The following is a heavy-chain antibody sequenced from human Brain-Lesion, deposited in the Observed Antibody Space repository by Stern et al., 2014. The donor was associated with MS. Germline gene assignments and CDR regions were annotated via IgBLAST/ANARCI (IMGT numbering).Heavy chain of an antibody. D-gene: IGHD5-18*01. V-gene: IGHV4-61*02. CDR2: MYGRGNI. CDR3: ARETGGYTYGDTDFFDF. J-gene: IGHJ4*02. Sequence: VQLLESGPGLVKPSQTLSLTCTVSGGSISSGSYYWNWIRQPAGKGLEWIGRMYGRGNINYTPPLKSRVTISGDPSKTQFPLKVISVTAADTAVYYCARETGGYTYGDTDFFDFWGQGALVTVSS. CDR1: GGSISSGSYY.